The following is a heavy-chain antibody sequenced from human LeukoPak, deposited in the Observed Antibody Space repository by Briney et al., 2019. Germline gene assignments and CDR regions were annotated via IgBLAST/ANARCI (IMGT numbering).Heavy chain of an antibody. CDR3: TRFSPRAMGNYLDF. J-gene: IGHJ4*02. CDR1: GGSISSGSYS. V-gene: IGHV4-30-2*01. CDR2: IYPRGST. D-gene: IGHD7-27*01. Sequence: SQTLSLTCAVSGGSISSGSYSWSWIRQPPGKGLEWIGYIYPRGSTYYNPSLKSRVILSLDKSANQFSLNLSSVTAADTAVYYCTRFSPRAMGNYLDFWGQGTLVTVSS.